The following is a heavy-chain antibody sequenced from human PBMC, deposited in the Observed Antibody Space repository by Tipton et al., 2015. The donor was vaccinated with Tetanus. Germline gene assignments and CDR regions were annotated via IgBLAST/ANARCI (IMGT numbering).Heavy chain of an antibody. CDR3: ARVIRRSMIGYGVFDS. D-gene: IGHD4-17*01. CDR1: GFTFSDYY. J-gene: IGHJ4*02. CDR2: MSSSGITK. Sequence: SLRLSCTASGFTFSDYYMSWIRQAPGKGLEWVSDMSSSGITKNYADPVRGRFTISRDNAKKSLYLQMNSLGAEDTAVYFCARVIRRSMIGYGVFDSWGQGTLVAVSS. V-gene: IGHV3-11*04.